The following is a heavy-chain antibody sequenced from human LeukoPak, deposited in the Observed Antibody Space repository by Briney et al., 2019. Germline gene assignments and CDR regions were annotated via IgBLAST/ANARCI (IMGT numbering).Heavy chain of an antibody. Sequence: SKTLSLTCAVYGDSFNEYYWSWVRQPPGKALEWIGEINHSGSTNYIPSLKSRVTISVDKSLRQFFLRLSPVTAADTAVYYCARERASNNYYNYFDPWGQGTQVTVSS. D-gene: IGHD1-1*01. CDR2: INHSGST. J-gene: IGHJ5*02. CDR3: ARERASNNYYNYFDP. CDR1: GDSFNEYY. V-gene: IGHV4-34*01.